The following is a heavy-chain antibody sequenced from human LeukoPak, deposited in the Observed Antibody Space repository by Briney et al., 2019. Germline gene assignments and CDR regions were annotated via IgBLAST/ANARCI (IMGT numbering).Heavy chain of an antibody. J-gene: IGHJ3*02. CDR1: GGTFSSYA. V-gene: IGHV1-69*13. Sequence: SVKVSCKASGGTFSSYAISWVRQAPGQGLEWMGGIIPTFGTANYAQKFQGRVTITADESTSTAYMELSSLRSEDTAVYYCARERGGDYGDYDPAWTYAPDAFDIWGQGTMVTVSS. CDR2: IIPTFGTA. CDR3: ARERGGDYGDYDPAWTYAPDAFDI. D-gene: IGHD4-17*01.